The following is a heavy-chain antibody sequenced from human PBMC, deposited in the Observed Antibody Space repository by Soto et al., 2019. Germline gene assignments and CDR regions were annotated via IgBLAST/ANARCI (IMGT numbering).Heavy chain of an antibody. D-gene: IGHD3-10*01. CDR2: ISAYSGNT. Sequence: QVQLVQSGPEVKKPGASVTVSCKASGYTFTSYGISWVRQAPGQGLEWMGWISAYSGNTKYAQQLQGRVTMTTDASTSTAYREVRSLRSADTAVYYCARVHYYGSGTLRFFDSWGQGTLVTVSS. CDR3: ARVHYYGSGTLRFFDS. V-gene: IGHV1-18*01. J-gene: IGHJ4*02. CDR1: GYTFTSYG.